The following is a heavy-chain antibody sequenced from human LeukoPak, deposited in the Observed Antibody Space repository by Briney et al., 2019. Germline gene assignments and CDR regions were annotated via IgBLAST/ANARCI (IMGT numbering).Heavy chain of an antibody. CDR1: GGSISSGSYY. Sequence: SETLSLTCTVSGGSISSGSYYWSWIRQPAGKGLEWIGRIYTSGSTNYNPSLKSRVTISVDTSKNQFSLKLSSVTAADTAVYYCARDRYDFWSGYYYYGMDVWGQGTTVTVSS. CDR3: ARDRYDFWSGYYYYGMDV. J-gene: IGHJ6*02. D-gene: IGHD3-3*01. V-gene: IGHV4-61*02. CDR2: IYTSGST.